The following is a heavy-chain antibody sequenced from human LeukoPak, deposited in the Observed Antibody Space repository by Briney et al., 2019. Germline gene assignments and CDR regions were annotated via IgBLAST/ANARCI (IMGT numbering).Heavy chain of an antibody. CDR1: GFTVSSNY. V-gene: IGHV3-23*01. Sequence: GGSLRLSCAASGFTVSSNYMSWVRQAPGKGLEWVSAISGSGGSTYYADSVKGRFTISRDNSKNTLYLQMNSLRAEDTAVYYCAKDKPTTVVTPGAFDIWGQGTMVTVSS. J-gene: IGHJ3*02. D-gene: IGHD4-23*01. CDR3: AKDKPTTVVTPGAFDI. CDR2: ISGSGGST.